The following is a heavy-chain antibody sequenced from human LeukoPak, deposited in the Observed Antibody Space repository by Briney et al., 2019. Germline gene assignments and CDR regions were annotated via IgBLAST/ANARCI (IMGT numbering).Heavy chain of an antibody. D-gene: IGHD2-2*01. CDR2: INHSGST. CDR1: GGSFSGYY. CDR3: ARGPAAIHDWFDP. V-gene: IGHV4-34*01. Sequence: SETLSLTCAVYGGSFSGYYWSWIRQPPGKGLEWIGEINHSGSTNYNPSLKRRVTISVDTSKNQFSLKLSSVTAADTAVYYCARGPAAIHDWFDPWGQGTLVTVSS. J-gene: IGHJ5*02.